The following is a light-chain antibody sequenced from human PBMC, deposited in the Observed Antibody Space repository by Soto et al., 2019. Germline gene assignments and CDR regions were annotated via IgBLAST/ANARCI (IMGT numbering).Light chain of an antibody. CDR2: SAS. V-gene: IGKV3-20*01. CDR1: QNPGTLY. CDR3: QQYAGSPRT. J-gene: IGKJ1*01. Sequence: EILLTQSPGNLPLSPGQRCTLSCRASQNPGTLYLAWFQQKSGQAPRLLIYSASRRATGIPDRFTGSGSGTDFTLTINRVEPEDFAVYFCQQYAGSPRTFGQGTKVDIK.